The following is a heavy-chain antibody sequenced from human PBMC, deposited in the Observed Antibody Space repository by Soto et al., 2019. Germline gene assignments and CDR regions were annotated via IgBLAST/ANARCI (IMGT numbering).Heavy chain of an antibody. V-gene: IGHV3-7*01. Sequence: GGSLRLSCAAAGFTFSSYWMIWVRQAPGKGLEWVANIKQDGSKIHYADSVKGRFTISRDNARNSLYLQMNSLRDEDTAVYYCTRDPHALDYWGQGTQVTVSS. CDR2: IKQDGSKI. J-gene: IGHJ4*02. D-gene: IGHD2-2*01. CDR3: TRDPHALDY. CDR1: GFTFSSYW.